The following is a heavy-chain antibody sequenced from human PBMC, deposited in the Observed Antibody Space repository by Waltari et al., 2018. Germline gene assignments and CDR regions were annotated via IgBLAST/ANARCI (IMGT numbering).Heavy chain of an antibody. Sequence: QVQLVQSGAAVKKPGASVKVSCKASGSTFTSYCISWVRQAPGQGLEWMGWISAYNGNTNYAQKLQGRVTMTTDTSTSTAYMELRSLRSDDTAVYYCARAGREYQLLRWGMDVWGQGTTVTVSS. D-gene: IGHD2-2*01. J-gene: IGHJ6*02. CDR2: ISAYNGNT. CDR3: ARAGREYQLLRWGMDV. CDR1: GSTFTSYC. V-gene: IGHV1-18*01.